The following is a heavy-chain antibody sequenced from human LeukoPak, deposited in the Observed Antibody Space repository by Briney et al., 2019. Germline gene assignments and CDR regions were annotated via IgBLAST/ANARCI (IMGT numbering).Heavy chain of an antibody. CDR2: IYVDGRTT. V-gene: IGHV3-74*01. Sequence: PGGSLRLSCVASGFTFSNYWMHWVRQPPGKGLVWDSRIYVDGRTTNYADSVKGRFTISRDNAKNTVYLEMNGLSVEDTATYYCIRDFRSADLWGQGTLVTVTS. CDR1: GFTFSNYW. J-gene: IGHJ5*02. CDR3: IRDFRSADL.